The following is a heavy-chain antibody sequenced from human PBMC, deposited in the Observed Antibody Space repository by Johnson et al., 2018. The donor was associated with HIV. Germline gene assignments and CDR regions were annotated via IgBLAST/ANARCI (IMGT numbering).Heavy chain of an antibody. D-gene: IGHD2-15*01. CDR3: ARGDGSSLDAFDI. V-gene: IGHV3-74*02. CDR2: INSDGSST. J-gene: IGHJ3*02. Sequence: VQLVESGGGLVQPGGSLRLSCEASGFIFRNYWMNWVRQRPGKGLVWVARINSDGSSTSYADSVKGRFTISRDNAKNTLYLQMNSLRAEDTAVYYCARGDGSSLDAFDIWGQGTMLTVSS. CDR1: GFIFRNYW.